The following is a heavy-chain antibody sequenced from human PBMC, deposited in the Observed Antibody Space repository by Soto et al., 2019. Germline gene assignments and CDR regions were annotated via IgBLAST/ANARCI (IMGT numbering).Heavy chain of an antibody. CDR3: VRHGGRYCSGGSCRPLYYMDV. J-gene: IGHJ6*03. D-gene: IGHD2-15*01. Sequence: SETLSLTCTVFGGSIITYYWSWIRKPPGKGLEWIGYIYYSGSTNYNPSLKSRVTISVDTSKNQFSLKLSSVTAADTAVYYCVRHGGRYCSGGSCRPLYYMDVWGKGTTVTVS. CDR1: GGSIITYY. V-gene: IGHV4-59*08. CDR2: IYYSGST.